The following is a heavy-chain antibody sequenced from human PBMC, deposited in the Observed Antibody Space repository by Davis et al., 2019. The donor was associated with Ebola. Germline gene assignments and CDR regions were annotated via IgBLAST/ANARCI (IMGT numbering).Heavy chain of an antibody. J-gene: IGHJ6*02. CDR2: IDRDGGAK. Sequence: GESLKISCAASGFTFSSYWMGWVRQAPGKGLEWVANIDRDGGAKYYVGSVRGRFTISRDNAKNSVYLQMNSLRADDTAMYYCARAGLGGYSNAWYASYYYGMDVWGLGTTVTVSS. CDR1: GFTFSSYW. V-gene: IGHV3-7*04. CDR3: ARAGLGGYSNAWYASYYYGMDV. D-gene: IGHD6-13*01.